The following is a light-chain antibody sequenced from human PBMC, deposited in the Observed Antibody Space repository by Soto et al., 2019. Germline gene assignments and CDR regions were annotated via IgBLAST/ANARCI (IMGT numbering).Light chain of an antibody. CDR1: QSVASNY. CDR2: GAS. V-gene: IGKV3-20*01. Sequence: EIVLTQSPGTLSLSPGERATLYCRASQSVASNYLAWYQLKPGQAPRLLIYGASSRATGIPDRFGGSGSGTDFTLTISRLEPEDFAVYFCQQYGDSPETFGQGTKVEIK. J-gene: IGKJ1*01. CDR3: QQYGDSPET.